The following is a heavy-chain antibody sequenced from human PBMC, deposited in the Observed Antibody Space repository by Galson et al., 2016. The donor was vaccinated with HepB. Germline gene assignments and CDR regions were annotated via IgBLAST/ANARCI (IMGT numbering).Heavy chain of an antibody. D-gene: IGHD3-10*01. V-gene: IGHV3-11*06. CDR2: ISSTSNYE. J-gene: IGHJ4*02. Sequence: SLRLSCAASGFTFSDYYMTWIRQAPGKGLECVSFISSTSNYENYADSVKGRFTISRDNANSTLYLQMNRLRVEDTAVYYCARRSLSMVRGQCDYWGQGILVTVSS. CDR1: GFTFSDYY. CDR3: ARRSLSMVRGQCDY.